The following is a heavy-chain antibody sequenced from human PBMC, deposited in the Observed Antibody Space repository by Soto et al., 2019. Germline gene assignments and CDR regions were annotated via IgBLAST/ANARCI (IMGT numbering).Heavy chain of an antibody. Sequence: SGPTLVNPTQTLTLTCTFSGFSLSTSEVGVGWIRQPPGKALEWLARIDWDDDKYYSTSLKTRLTISKDTSKNQVVLTMTNMDPVDTATYYCARSTYYYDSSGYGFYYFDYWGQGTLVTVSS. D-gene: IGHD3-22*01. CDR1: GFSLSTSEVG. CDR3: ARSTYYYDSSGYGFYYFDY. CDR2: IDWDDDK. J-gene: IGHJ4*02. V-gene: IGHV2-70*11.